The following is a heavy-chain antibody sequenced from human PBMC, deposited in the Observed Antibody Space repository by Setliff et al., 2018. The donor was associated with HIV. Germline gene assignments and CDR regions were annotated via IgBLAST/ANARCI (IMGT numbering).Heavy chain of an antibody. D-gene: IGHD3-22*01. V-gene: IGHV1-18*01. CDR2: ISPYNGDT. CDR3: VRGVTRDISGYYRDEYFQH. CDR1: GGTFSGYA. Sequence: ASVKVSCKASGGTFSGYAISWVRQAPGQGLEWMGWISPYNGDTRFAQSLQGRVTLTTDTSTNTAYMEMRTLRSDDTAVYYCVRGVTRDISGYYRDEYFQHWGQGTPVTVSS. J-gene: IGHJ1*01.